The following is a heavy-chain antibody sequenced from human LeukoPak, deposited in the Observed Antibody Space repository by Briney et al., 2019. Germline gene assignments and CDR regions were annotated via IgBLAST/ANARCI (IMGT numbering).Heavy chain of an antibody. V-gene: IGHV4-34*01. CDR3: ARGDSSGYYDWFDP. CDR1: GGSFSDSY. J-gene: IGHJ5*02. CDR2: INHSGST. D-gene: IGHD3-22*01. Sequence: SETLSLTCAVYGGSFSDSYWSWIRQPPGKGLEWIGEINHSGSTNYNPSLTSRVTISVDTSKNQFSLKLSSGTAAETAVYYWARGDSSGYYDWFDPWGQGTLVTVSS.